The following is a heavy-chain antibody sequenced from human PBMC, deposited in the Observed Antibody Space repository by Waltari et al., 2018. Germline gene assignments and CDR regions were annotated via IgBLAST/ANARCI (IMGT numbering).Heavy chain of an antibody. Sequence: EVQLLESGGGLVQPGGSLRLSCAASGFTFNDYGINWVRQAPGKGLEGVSGVSGNGANTFYADSVKGRFVISRDNSKNTVYLEMNSLRADDTAVYYSAKVRGIYYNYFFDFWGQGALVAVSS. CDR3: AKVRGIYYNYFFDF. V-gene: IGHV3-23*01. CDR1: GFTFNDYG. J-gene: IGHJ4*02. CDR2: VSGNGANT. D-gene: IGHD1-26*01.